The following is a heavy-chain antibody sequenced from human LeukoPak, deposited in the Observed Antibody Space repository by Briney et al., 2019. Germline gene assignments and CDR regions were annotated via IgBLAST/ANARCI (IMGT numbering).Heavy chain of an antibody. J-gene: IGHJ5*02. D-gene: IGHD1-1*01. CDR3: ARGSSRWNDGDWFDP. CDR1: GFTFINYG. Sequence: PGGSLRLSCAASGFTFINYGVHWVRQAPGKGLEWVAVIWSDGNNKYYADSVKGRFTISRDSSKNTLYLQMNSLRAEDTAVYYCARGSSRWNDGDWFDPWGRGTLVTVYS. V-gene: IGHV3-33*01. CDR2: IWSDGNNK.